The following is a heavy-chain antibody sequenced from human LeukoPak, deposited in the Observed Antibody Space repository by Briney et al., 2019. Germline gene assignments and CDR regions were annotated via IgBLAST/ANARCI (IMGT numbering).Heavy chain of an antibody. J-gene: IGHJ4*02. D-gene: IGHD4-17*01. CDR3: ARDDDYGDYVVDY. V-gene: IGHV3-30*04. CDR1: GFTFSSYA. CDR2: ISYDGSKK. Sequence: PGRSLRLSCAASGFTFSSYAMHWVRQAPGKGLEWVAVISYDGSKKYYADSEKGRFTISRDNSKNTLYLQMNSLRAEGTAVYYCARDDDYGDYVVDYWGQGTLVTVSS.